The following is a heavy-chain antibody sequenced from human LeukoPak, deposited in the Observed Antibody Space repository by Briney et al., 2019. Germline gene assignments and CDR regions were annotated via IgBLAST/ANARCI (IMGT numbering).Heavy chain of an antibody. Sequence: GSLRLSCAASGFTFSSYAMSWVRQAPRKGLEWIGSIYYSGSTYYNPSLKSRVTISVDTSKNQFSLKLSSVTAADTAVYYCARTYNTYYFDYWGQGTLVTVSS. CDR2: IYYSGST. J-gene: IGHJ4*02. CDR3: ARTYNTYYFDY. V-gene: IGHV4-39*01. CDR1: GFTFSSYA. D-gene: IGHD1-14*01.